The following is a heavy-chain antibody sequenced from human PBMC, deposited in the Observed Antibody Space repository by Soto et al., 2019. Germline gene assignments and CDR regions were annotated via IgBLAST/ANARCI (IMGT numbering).Heavy chain of an antibody. Sequence: GGSLRLSCAASGFTFSSYAMSWVRQAPGKGLVWVSRINSDGSSTRYADSVKGRFTISRDNAKNTLYLQMNSLRAEDTAVYYCARRPTGGPGWLVPSPFDPWGQGTLVTVSS. CDR1: GFTFSSYA. D-gene: IGHD6-6*01. J-gene: IGHJ5*02. V-gene: IGHV3-74*01. CDR2: INSDGSST. CDR3: ARRPTGGPGWLVPSPFDP.